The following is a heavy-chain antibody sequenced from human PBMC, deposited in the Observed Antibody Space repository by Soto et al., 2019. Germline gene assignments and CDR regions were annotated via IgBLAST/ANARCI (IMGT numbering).Heavy chain of an antibody. CDR2: ISATGGST. CDR1: GFSFRDYA. V-gene: IGHV3-23*01. J-gene: IGHJ4*02. D-gene: IGHD6-19*01. Sequence: EVQLLDSGGGLVQPGGSLGLSCAASGFSFRDYAMNWVRQAPGKGLEWVSEISATGGSTFYADFVKGRFTISRDNSKKTLYLNLTSLRDEDTARYYCAKASSAWYDSKSYYFDGWGPGTLVTASS. CDR3: AKASSAWYDSKSYYFDG.